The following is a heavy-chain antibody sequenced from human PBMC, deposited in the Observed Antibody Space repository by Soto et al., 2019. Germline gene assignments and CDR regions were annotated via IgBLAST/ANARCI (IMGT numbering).Heavy chain of an antibody. J-gene: IGHJ3*02. Sequence: GGSLRLSCAASGFTFSNAWMSWVRQAPGKGLEWVGRIKSKTDGVKTDYATPVKGRFTISRDDSKNTLYLQMNSLKTEDTAVYYCTTPQKIFGVDNDAFDIWGQGTMGTVSS. CDR2: IKSKTDGVKT. D-gene: IGHD3-3*01. CDR1: GFTFSNAW. CDR3: TTPQKIFGVDNDAFDI. V-gene: IGHV3-15*01.